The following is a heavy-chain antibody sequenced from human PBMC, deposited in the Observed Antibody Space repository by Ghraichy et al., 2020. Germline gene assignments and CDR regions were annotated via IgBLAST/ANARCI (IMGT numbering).Heavy chain of an antibody. V-gene: IGHV4-39*01. CDR3: ARNEIVVVVGFDS. CDR1: GGSISNSDYH. D-gene: IGHD2-15*01. CDR2: VYYTGRT. Sequence: SETLSLTCTVSGGSISNSDYHWGWIRQAPGKGLEWIGNVYYTGRTSYNPSLKNRLTISVDTSKNQFSLKLTSWTAADTAVYYCARNEIVVVVGFDSWGQGALVTISS. J-gene: IGHJ4*02.